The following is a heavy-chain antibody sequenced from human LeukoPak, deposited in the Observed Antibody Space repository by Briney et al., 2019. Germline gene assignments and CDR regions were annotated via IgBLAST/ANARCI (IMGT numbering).Heavy chain of an antibody. CDR3: ARDEVGAYDAFDI. J-gene: IGHJ3*02. V-gene: IGHV3-21*01. Sequence: GGSLRLSCAASGFTFSSYSMNWDRQAPGKGLEWVSSISSSSSYIYYADSVKGRFTISRDNAKNSLYLQMNSLRAEDTAVYYCARDEVGAYDAFDIWGQGTMVTVSS. D-gene: IGHD1-26*01. CDR2: ISSSSSYI. CDR1: GFTFSSYS.